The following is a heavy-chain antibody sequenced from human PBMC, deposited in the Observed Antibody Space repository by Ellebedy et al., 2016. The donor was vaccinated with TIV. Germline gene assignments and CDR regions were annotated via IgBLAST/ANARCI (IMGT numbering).Heavy chain of an antibody. CDR1: GYSFTNYW. Sequence: GESLKISCKASGYSFTNYWIGWVRQMPGKGLEWMGIIYPGDSDTSYSPSFQCQVSISADNSISTAYLQWSSLRASDTAMYYCARKPPGIGAAGHDFWGQGTLVTVSS. CDR2: IYPGDSDT. J-gene: IGHJ4*02. V-gene: IGHV5-51*01. D-gene: IGHD6-13*01. CDR3: ARKPPGIGAAGHDF.